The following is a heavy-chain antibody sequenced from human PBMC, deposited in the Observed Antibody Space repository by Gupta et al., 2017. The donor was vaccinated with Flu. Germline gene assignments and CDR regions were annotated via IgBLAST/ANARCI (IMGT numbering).Heavy chain of an antibody. CDR3: ARDLGPRGTAQSDY. CDR2: IWYDGSNK. D-gene: IGHD3-16*01. J-gene: IGHJ4*02. Sequence: QVQLVESGGGVVQPGRSLRLSCAASGFTFSSYGMHWVRQAPGKGLEWVAVIWYDGSNKYYADSVKGRFTISRDNSKNTLYLQMNSLRAEDTAVYYCARDLGPRGTAQSDYWGQGTLVTVSS. CDR1: GFTFSSYG. V-gene: IGHV3-33*01.